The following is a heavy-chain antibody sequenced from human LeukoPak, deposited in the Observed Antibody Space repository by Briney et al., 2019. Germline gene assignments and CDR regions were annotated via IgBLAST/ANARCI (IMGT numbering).Heavy chain of an antibody. CDR3: AKGARWGPATKRLNWFDP. V-gene: IGHV3-23*01. J-gene: IGHJ5*02. CDR1: GFTFSSYA. CDR2: ISGSGGST. Sequence: GGSLRLSCAASGFTFSSYAMSWVRQPPGKGLEWVSAISGSGGSTYYADSVKGRFIISRDNSKNTLFLQMNILRAEDTAVYYCAKGARWGPATKRLNWFDPWGQGTLVTVSS. D-gene: IGHD2-21*02.